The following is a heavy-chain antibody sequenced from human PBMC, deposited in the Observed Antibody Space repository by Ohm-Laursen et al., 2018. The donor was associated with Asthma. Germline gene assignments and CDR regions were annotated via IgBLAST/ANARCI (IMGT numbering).Heavy chain of an antibody. D-gene: IGHD1-14*01. CDR1: GGTFSSYA. V-gene: IGHV1-69*01. CDR3: ARAPPGGVDPIYYYGMDV. Sequence: SSVKVSCKASGGTFSSYAISWVRQAPGQGLEWMGGIIPIFGTANYAQKFQGRVTITADESTSTAYMELRSLRSDDTAVYYCARAPPGGVDPIYYYGMDVWGQGTTVTVSS. J-gene: IGHJ6*02. CDR2: IIPIFGTA.